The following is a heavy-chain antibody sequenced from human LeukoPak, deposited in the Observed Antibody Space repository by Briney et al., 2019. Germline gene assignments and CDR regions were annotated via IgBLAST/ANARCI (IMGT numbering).Heavy chain of an antibody. Sequence: GGSLRLSCAASGFTSSATWMSWVRQAPGKGLEGVANIKQDGSDKYYVDSVKGRFTISRDNAKNSLYLQMNSLRAEDTAVYYCARKTVVESYFDYWGQGTPVTVSS. D-gene: IGHD4-23*01. CDR2: IKQDGSDK. CDR1: GFTSSATW. CDR3: ARKTVVESYFDY. V-gene: IGHV3-7*03. J-gene: IGHJ4*02.